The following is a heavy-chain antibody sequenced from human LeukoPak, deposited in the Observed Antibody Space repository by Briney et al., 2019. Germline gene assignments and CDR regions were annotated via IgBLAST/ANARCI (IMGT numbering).Heavy chain of an antibody. CDR1: GFTFSSYG. Sequence: PGRSLRLSCAASGFTFSSYGMHWVRQAPGKGLEWVAVISYDGSNKYYADSVRGRFTISRDNSKNTLYLQMNSLRAEDTAVYYCARKTSSGWYEYFQHWGQGTLVTVSS. J-gene: IGHJ1*01. V-gene: IGHV3-30*03. CDR2: ISYDGSNK. CDR3: ARKTSSGWYEYFQH. D-gene: IGHD6-19*01.